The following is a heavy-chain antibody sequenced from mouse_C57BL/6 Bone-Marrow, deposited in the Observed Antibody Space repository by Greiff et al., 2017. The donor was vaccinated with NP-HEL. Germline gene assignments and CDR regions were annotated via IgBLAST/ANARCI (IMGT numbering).Heavy chain of an antibody. Sequence: EVQGVESGAGLVQSGRSLRLSCATSGFTFSDFYMEWVRQAPGKGLEWIAASRNKANDYTTEYSASVKGRFIVSRDTSQSILYLQMNALRAEDTAMYYCARDNWDWYFDVWGTGTTVTVSS. V-gene: IGHV7-1*01. J-gene: IGHJ1*03. D-gene: IGHD4-1*01. CDR2: SRNKANDYTT. CDR1: GFTFSDFY. CDR3: ARDNWDWYFDV.